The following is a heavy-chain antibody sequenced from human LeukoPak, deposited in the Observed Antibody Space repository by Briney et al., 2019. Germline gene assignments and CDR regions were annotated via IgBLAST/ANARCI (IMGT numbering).Heavy chain of an antibody. Sequence: PSQTLSLICAVSGGSISSGGYSWSWIRQPPGKGLEWIGYIYHSGSTYYNPSLKSRVTISVDRSKNQFSLKLSSVTAADTAVYYCARGTGDPMYYFDYWGQGTLVTVSS. J-gene: IGHJ4*02. CDR1: GGSISSGGYS. D-gene: IGHD7-27*01. CDR2: IYHSGST. V-gene: IGHV4-30-2*01. CDR3: ARGTGDPMYYFDY.